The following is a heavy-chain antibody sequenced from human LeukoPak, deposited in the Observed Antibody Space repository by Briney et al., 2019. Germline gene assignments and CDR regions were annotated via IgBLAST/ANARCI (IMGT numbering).Heavy chain of an antibody. CDR2: IYYSGST. Sequence: SSETLSLTCTVSGGSISSSSYYWGWIRQPPGKGLEWIGSIYYSGSTYYNPSLKSRVTISVDTSKNQFSLKLSSVTAADTAVYYCARVPPVITFGGVIVTPYYFDYWGQGTLVTVSS. J-gene: IGHJ4*02. CDR3: ARVPPVITFGGVIVTPYYFDY. D-gene: IGHD3-16*02. CDR1: GGSISSSSYY. V-gene: IGHV4-39*07.